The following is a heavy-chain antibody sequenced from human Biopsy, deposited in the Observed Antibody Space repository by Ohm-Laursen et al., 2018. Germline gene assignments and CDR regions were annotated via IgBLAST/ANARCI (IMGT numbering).Heavy chain of an antibody. V-gene: IGHV4-34*01. CDR2: INHSGRT. Sequence: TLSLTCAVYGESFNGYYWSWIRQTPGKGLEWIGEINHSGRTNYNPSLKSRVTISVDTSKNQFSLKVRSVTAADTAVYYCVRQVDFWSGYVDYWGQGTLVAVSS. J-gene: IGHJ4*02. D-gene: IGHD3-3*01. CDR3: VRQVDFWSGYVDY. CDR1: GESFNGYY.